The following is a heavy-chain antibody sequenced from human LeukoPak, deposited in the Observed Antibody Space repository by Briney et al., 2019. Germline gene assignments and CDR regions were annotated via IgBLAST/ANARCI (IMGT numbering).Heavy chain of an antibody. CDR2: IYYSGST. J-gene: IGHJ4*02. Sequence: PSETLSLTCTVSGGSISSYYWTWIRQPPGQGLEWIGYIYYSGSTSYNPSLKSRVTMSVDTSKNHFSLKLSSVTAADTAVYYCARLHHYGSGSYLPDYWGQGTLVTVSS. CDR3: ARLHHYGSGSYLPDY. V-gene: IGHV4-59*08. CDR1: GGSISSYY. D-gene: IGHD3-10*01.